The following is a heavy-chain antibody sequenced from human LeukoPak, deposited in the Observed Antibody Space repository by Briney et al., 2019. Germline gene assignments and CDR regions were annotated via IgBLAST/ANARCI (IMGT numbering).Heavy chain of an antibody. CDR3: PTHWDLHPAI. D-gene: IGHD1-26*01. Sequence: PGGSLRLSCAASGFTFSRYSLNWVRQAPGKGLEWVSYISSNSRDTFYADSVRGRFTISRDNAKNSLYLQMNSLRAEDTAFYYFPTHWDLHPAIWGHGTLVTVSS. J-gene: IGHJ4*01. CDR2: ISSNSRDT. V-gene: IGHV3-48*01. CDR1: GFTFSRYS.